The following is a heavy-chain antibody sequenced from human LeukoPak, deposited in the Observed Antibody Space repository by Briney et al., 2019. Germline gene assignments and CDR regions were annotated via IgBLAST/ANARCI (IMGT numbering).Heavy chain of an antibody. J-gene: IGHJ4*02. CDR1: GFTFSSYA. CDR3: AREGIAAAGGFDY. Sequence: GGSLRLSCAASGFTFSSYAMHWVRQAPGKGLEYVSAISSKGGSTYYANSVKGRFTISRDNSKNTLYLQMGSLRAEDMAVYYCAREGIAAAGGFDYWGQGTLVTVSS. CDR2: ISSKGGST. D-gene: IGHD6-13*01. V-gene: IGHV3-64*01.